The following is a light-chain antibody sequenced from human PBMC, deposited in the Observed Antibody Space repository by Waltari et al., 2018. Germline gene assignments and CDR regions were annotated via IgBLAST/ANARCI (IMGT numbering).Light chain of an antibody. CDR3: LSADSSGTWV. J-gene: IGLJ3*02. V-gene: IGLV3-16*01. CDR1: ALPKKY. Sequence: SYELTQPPSVSVSLGQMARITCSGEALPKKYAYWYQQKPGQAPVLVIYKDSERPSGSPERFSGSSSGTIVTLTISGVQAEDEADYYCLSADSSGTWVFGGGTKLTVL. CDR2: KDS.